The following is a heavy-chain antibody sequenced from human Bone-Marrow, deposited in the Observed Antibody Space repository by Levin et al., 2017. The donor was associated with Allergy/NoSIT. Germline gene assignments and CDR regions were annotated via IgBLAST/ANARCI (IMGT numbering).Heavy chain of an antibody. CDR2: VSYDGSSK. CDR1: GFTFSNYG. CDR3: ATFRLSP. Sequence: GGSLRLSCGGSGFTFSNYGMHWVRQAPGKGLEWVAVVSYDGSSKSYSDSVKGRFTISRDNSNNTLFLQMNSLRLEDTAVYYCATFRLSPWGQGTLVTVSS. V-gene: IGHV3-30*03. J-gene: IGHJ5*02.